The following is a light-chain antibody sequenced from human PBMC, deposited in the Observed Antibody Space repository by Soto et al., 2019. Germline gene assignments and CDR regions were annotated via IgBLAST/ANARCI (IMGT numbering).Light chain of an antibody. V-gene: IGLV2-14*01. CDR1: SSDVGGYNY. Sequence: QSALTQPASVSGSPGQSITISCTGTSSDVGGYNYVSWDQQHPGKGPKLMIYEVSNRPSGFSNRFSGSKSGNTASLTISGLQAEEEADYYCSSYTTSITPVVFGGGTELTVL. CDR3: SSYTTSITPVV. CDR2: EVS. J-gene: IGLJ2*01.